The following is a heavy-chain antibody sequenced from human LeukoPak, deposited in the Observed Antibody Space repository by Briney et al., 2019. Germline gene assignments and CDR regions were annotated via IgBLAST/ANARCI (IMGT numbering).Heavy chain of an antibody. J-gene: IGHJ4*02. CDR2: ISYDGSHK. Sequence: PGGSLRLSCAASGFSISGYAMHWVRQAPGKWLEWVAIISYDGSHKYYADSVKGQFTISRDNSKNTLYLQMNSLRTEDTAVYYCARESGRRITKDYLDYWGQGTLVTVSS. D-gene: IGHD3-10*01. CDR3: ARESGRRITKDYLDY. V-gene: IGHV3-30-3*01. CDR1: GFSISGYA.